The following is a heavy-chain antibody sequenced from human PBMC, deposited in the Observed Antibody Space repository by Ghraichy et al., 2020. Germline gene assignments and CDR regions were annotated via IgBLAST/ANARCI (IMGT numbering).Heavy chain of an antibody. CDR2: IKQDGDEK. CDR1: GFTFRSYW. D-gene: IGHD3-9*01. V-gene: IGHV3-7*03. J-gene: IGHJ5*02. Sequence: GGSLRLSCVVSGFTFRSYWMSWVRQAPGKGLEWVANIKQDGDEKYYVDSVKGRFTISRDKAKNSLYLQMNSLRAEDTAVYYCARGAFLSYDILTGDLPWGQGTLVTVSS. CDR3: ARGAFLSYDILTGDLP.